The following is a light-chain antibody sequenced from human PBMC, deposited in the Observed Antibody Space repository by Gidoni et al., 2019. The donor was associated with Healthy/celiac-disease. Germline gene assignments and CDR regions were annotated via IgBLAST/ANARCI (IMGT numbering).Light chain of an antibody. CDR1: QSLSSW. Sequence: DIHMTHSPSTLSASVGDRVTITCRASQSLSSWLAWYQQKSGKAPKLLIYKASSLESGVPSRFSGSGSGTEFTLTISSLQPDDFATYYCQQYNSYSYTFGQGTKLEIK. V-gene: IGKV1-5*03. CDR2: KAS. CDR3: QQYNSYSYT. J-gene: IGKJ2*01.